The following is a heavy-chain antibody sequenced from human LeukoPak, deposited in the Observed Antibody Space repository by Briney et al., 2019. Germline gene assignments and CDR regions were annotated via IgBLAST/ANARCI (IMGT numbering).Heavy chain of an antibody. CDR2: MNPNSGNT. Sequence: ASVKVSCKASGYTFTGYDINWVRQATGQGLEWMGWMNPNSGNTGYAQKFQGRVTMTRNTSISTAYMELSSLRSEDTAVYYCASNPSSWGYYYYGMDVWGQGTTVTVSS. CDR3: ASNPSSWGYYYYGMDV. V-gene: IGHV1-8*01. D-gene: IGHD6-13*01. J-gene: IGHJ6*02. CDR1: GYTFTGYD.